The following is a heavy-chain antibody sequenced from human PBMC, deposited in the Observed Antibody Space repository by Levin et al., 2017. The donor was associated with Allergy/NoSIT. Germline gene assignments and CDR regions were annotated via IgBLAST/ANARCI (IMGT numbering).Heavy chain of an antibody. V-gene: IGHV4-34*01. D-gene: IGHD3-10*01. CDR2: INHSGST. Sequence: SETLSLTCAVYGGSFSGYYWSWIRQPPGKGLEWIGEINHSGSTNYNPSLKSRVTISVDTSKNQFSLKLSSVTAADTAVYYCARKMKVTMVRGVYRVFDYWGQGTLVTVSS. J-gene: IGHJ4*02. CDR3: ARKMKVTMVRGVYRVFDY. CDR1: GGSFSGYY.